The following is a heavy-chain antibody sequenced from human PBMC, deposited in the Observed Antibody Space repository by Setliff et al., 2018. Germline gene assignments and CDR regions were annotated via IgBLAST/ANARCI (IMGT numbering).Heavy chain of an antibody. CDR2: ISSSSSYI. CDR3: ARDRTAMVTHYGMDV. Sequence: VGSLRLSCAASGFTFSSYSMNWVRQAPGKGLEWVSSISSSSSYIYYADSVKGRFTISRDNAKNSLYLQMNSLRAEDTAVYYCARDRTAMVTHYGMDVWGQGTTVTVSS. J-gene: IGHJ6*02. D-gene: IGHD5-18*01. CDR1: GFTFSSYS. V-gene: IGHV3-21*01.